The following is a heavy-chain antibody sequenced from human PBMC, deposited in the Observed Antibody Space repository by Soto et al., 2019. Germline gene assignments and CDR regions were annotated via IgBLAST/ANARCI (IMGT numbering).Heavy chain of an antibody. CDR1: GYSVTSYW. CDR3: ATLRVGFGELLTY. CDR2: IDPSDSYT. V-gene: IGHV5-10-1*01. Sequence: GESLKISCKGSGYSVTSYWMSWVRQMPGKGLEWMGRIDPSDSYTNYSPSFQGHVTISADKSISTAYLQWSSLKASDTAMYYCATLRVGFGELLTYWGQGTLVTVSS. D-gene: IGHD3-10*01. J-gene: IGHJ4*02.